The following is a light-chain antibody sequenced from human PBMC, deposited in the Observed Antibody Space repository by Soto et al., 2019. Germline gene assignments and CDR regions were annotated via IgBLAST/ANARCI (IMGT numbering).Light chain of an antibody. Sequence: QSALTQPASVSGSPGQSITISCTGTSSDVGGYNYVSWYQQYPGKAPKLMIYDVSNRPSGVSNRLSGSKSGNTASLTISGLQAGDEADYYCTSYTTSSTLVFGTGTKVTVL. CDR3: TSYTTSSTLV. CDR2: DVS. V-gene: IGLV2-14*01. CDR1: SSDVGGYNY. J-gene: IGLJ1*01.